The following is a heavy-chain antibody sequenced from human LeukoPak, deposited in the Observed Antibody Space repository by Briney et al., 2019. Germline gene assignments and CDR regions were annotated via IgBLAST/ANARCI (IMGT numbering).Heavy chain of an antibody. CDR2: IIPTLGIA. CDR1: GGTFSSYA. Sequence: SVKVSCKASGGTFSSYAISWVRQAPGQGLEWMGRIIPTLGIANYAQKFQGRVTITADKSTSTAYMELSSLRSEDTAVYYCARASRYFDWTYYGMDVWGQGTTVTVSS. D-gene: IGHD3-9*01. V-gene: IGHV1-69*04. J-gene: IGHJ6*02. CDR3: ARASRYFDWTYYGMDV.